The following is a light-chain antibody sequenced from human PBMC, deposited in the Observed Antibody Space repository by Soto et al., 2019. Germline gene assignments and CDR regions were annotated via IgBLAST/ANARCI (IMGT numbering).Light chain of an antibody. CDR2: GAS. V-gene: IGKV1-6*01. CDR1: QGIRNE. J-gene: IGKJ1*01. CDR3: LQDYNYPRT. Sequence: AIQMTQSPSSLSASVGDRVTITCRASQGIRNELGWYQLQPGKAPKLLIYGASNLGSGVPSRFSGGGSGTDFTLTINSLQPEDFATYYCLQDYNYPRTFGQGTKVE.